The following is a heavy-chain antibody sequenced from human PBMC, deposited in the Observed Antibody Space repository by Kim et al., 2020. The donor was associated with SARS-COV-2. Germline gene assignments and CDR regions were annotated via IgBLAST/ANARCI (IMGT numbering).Heavy chain of an antibody. J-gene: IGHJ4*02. V-gene: IGHV3-23*01. CDR1: GFSFSSYA. CDR2: ISGSGGTT. CDR3: AKVSDSSGYYPFDY. D-gene: IGHD3-22*01. Sequence: GGSLRLSCAASGFSFSSYAMSWVRQAPGKGLKWVSGISGSGGTTYFADSVKGRFTISRDSSKNMVYLQMKRLRAEDTAVYYCAKVSDSSGYYPFDYWGQG.